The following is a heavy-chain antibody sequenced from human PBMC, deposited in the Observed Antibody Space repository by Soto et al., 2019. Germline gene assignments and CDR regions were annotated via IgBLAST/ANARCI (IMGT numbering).Heavy chain of an antibody. CDR2: IIPIFGTA. D-gene: IGHD6-13*01. J-gene: IGHJ6*02. CDR3: ARRIAAAGPAYYYYGMDV. CDR1: GGTFSSYA. V-gene: IGHV1-69*13. Sequence: SVKVSCKASGGTFSSYAISWVRQAPGQGLEWMGGIIPIFGTANYAQKFQGRVTITADESTSPAYMELSSLRSEDTAVYYCARRIAAAGPAYYYYGMDVWGQGTTVTVSS.